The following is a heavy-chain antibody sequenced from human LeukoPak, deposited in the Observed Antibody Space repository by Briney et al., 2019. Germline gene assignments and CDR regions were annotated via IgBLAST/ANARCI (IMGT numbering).Heavy chain of an antibody. D-gene: IGHD7-27*01. J-gene: IGHJ4*02. CDR3: ARVQAAGDGYYFDF. CDR1: GGSFNNYY. CDR2: INHSGST. Sequence: PSETLSLTCAVYGGSFNNYYWSWIRQPPGKGREWIGEINHSGSTNYNPSLKSRVTISADTSKNQFSLKPTSVSAADTAVYYCARVQAAGDGYYFDFWGQGTLVTVSS. V-gene: IGHV4-34*01.